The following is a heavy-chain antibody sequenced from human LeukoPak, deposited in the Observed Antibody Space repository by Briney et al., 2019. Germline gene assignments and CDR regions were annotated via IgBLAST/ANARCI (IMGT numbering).Heavy chain of an antibody. CDR3: AKGPDYDLLTPIDS. CDR1: GFTFHDYA. V-gene: IGHV3-9*03. Sequence: GGSLRLSCVASGFTFHDYAMHWVRQAPGKGLEWVSGISWNSGSRGYADSVKGRFTISRDNAKTSLYLQMKSLRVEDMALYYCAKGPDYDLLTPIDSWGQGTQVTVSS. D-gene: IGHD3-9*01. CDR2: ISWNSGSR. J-gene: IGHJ4*02.